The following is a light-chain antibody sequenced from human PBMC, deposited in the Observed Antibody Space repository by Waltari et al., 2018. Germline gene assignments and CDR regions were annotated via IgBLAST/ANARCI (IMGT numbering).Light chain of an antibody. Sequence: QSALTPPASLSGSPGQSLTRSCPGTSIAVGNYTLVSWYQQHPGNAPKLLIYEVSQRPSGVSNRFSGSKSGTTASLTVSGLQAEDEAIYFCCSYAGDRSVLFGGGTKLTVL. CDR3: CSYAGDRSVL. J-gene: IGLJ2*01. V-gene: IGLV2-23*02. CDR1: SIAVGNYTL. CDR2: EVS.